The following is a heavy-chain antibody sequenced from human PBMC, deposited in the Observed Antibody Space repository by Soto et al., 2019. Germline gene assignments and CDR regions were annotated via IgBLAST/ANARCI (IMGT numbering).Heavy chain of an antibody. Sequence: PSETLSLTCTFSGGSISSSSYYWGWIRQPPGKGLEWIGSIYYSGSTYYNPSLKSRVTISVDTSKNQFSLKLSSVTAADTAVYYCARPTRYGDYESSFDYWGQGTLVTVSS. J-gene: IGHJ4*02. CDR3: ARPTRYGDYESSFDY. D-gene: IGHD4-17*01. CDR2: IYYSGST. CDR1: GGSISSSSYY. V-gene: IGHV4-39*01.